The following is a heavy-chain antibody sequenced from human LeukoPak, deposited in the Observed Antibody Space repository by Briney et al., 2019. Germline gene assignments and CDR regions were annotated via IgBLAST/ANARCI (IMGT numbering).Heavy chain of an antibody. CDR1: GFTFSDYS. CDR2: IGISSGNT. Sequence: SGGSLRLSCAASGFTFSDYSMNWVRQAPGKGLEWISYIGISSGNTKYADSVKGRFTTSGDKAKSSLYLQMNSLRVEDTAVYARDYKYAFDNWGQGTLVTVSS. J-gene: IGHJ4*02. V-gene: IGHV3-48*01. D-gene: IGHD5-24*01. CDR3: DYKYAFDN.